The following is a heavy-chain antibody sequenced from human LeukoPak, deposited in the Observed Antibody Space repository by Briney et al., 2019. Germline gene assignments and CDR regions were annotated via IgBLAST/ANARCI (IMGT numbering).Heavy chain of an antibody. CDR2: IYHSGST. D-gene: IGHD2-15*01. J-gene: IGHJ3*02. CDR1: GGSISSGGYY. CDR3: ARDPASYCSGGSCYHDAFDI. V-gene: IGHV4-61*08. Sequence: SETLSLTCTVSGGSISSGGYYWSWIRQPPGKGLEWIGYIYHSGSTNYNPSLKSRVTISVDTSKNQFSLKLSSVTAADTAVYYCARDPASYCSGGSCYHDAFDIWGQGTMVTVSS.